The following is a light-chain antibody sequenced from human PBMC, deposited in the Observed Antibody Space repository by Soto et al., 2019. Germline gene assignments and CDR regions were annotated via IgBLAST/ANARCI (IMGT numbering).Light chain of an antibody. CDR3: CSYAGSSTFYV. V-gene: IGLV2-23*01. Sequence: QSALTQPASVSGSPGQSITISCTGTSSDVGSYNLVSWYQQHPGKAPKLMIYEGSKRPSGVSNRFSGSKSGNTASLTISGLQAEDEGDDYCCSYAGSSTFYVFGTGTKLTVL. CDR1: SSDVGSYNL. CDR2: EGS. J-gene: IGLJ1*01.